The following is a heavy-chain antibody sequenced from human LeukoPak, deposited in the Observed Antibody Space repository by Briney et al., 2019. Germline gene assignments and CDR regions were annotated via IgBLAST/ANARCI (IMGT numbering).Heavy chain of an antibody. Sequence: ASVKVSCKASGYTFSSNAINWVRQAPGQGLEWMGWIDTNTGNPTYAQGFTGQFVFSLDTSVSTAYLQISNLKAEDTAEYFCARGYDSSGYFSDWGQGTLVTVSS. V-gene: IGHV7-4-1*02. D-gene: IGHD3-22*01. CDR1: GYTFSSNA. CDR3: ARGYDSSGYFSD. J-gene: IGHJ4*02. CDR2: IDTNTGNP.